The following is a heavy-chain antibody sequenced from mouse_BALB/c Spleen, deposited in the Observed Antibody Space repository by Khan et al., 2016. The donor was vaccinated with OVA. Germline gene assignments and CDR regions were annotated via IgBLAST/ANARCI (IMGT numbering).Heavy chain of an antibody. CDR3: ARRTTGYAMDY. CDR1: GYTFTSNT. J-gene: IGHJ4*01. Sequence: QVQLKQSGAELARPGASVKMSCKASGYTFTSNTMHWVKQRPGQGLEWIGYINPRSSYTNYNQKFKDKATLTADKSSSTAYMHLSSLTFEDSAVYYCARRTTGYAMDYWGQGTSVTVSS. CDR2: INPRSSYT. D-gene: IGHD2-14*01. V-gene: IGHV1-4*01.